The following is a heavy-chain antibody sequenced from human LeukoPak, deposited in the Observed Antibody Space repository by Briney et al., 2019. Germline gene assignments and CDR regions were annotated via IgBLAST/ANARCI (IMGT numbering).Heavy chain of an antibody. D-gene: IGHD5-18*01. CDR3: ARESSGYSYGYFDY. Sequence: PGGSLRLSCAASGFTFSSYAMHWVRQAPGKGLEWVVVISYDGSNKYYADSVKGRFTISRDNSKNTLYLQMNSLRAEDTAVYYCARESSGYSYGYFDYWGQGTLVTVSS. CDR2: ISYDGSNK. J-gene: IGHJ4*02. V-gene: IGHV3-30*04. CDR1: GFTFSSYA.